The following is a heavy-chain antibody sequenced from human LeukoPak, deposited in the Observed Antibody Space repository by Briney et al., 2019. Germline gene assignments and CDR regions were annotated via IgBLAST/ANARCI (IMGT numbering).Heavy chain of an antibody. CDR3: ARESGDFWTGYRTFFDY. V-gene: IGHV3-7*01. Sequence: GGSLRLSCAASGITFSSYWMSWVRQAPGKGLEWVANIKQDGSEKYYLDSVKGRFTISRDNAKNSLYLQMNSLRAEDTAVYYCARESGDFWTGYRTFFDYWGQGTLVTVSS. CDR2: IKQDGSEK. D-gene: IGHD3/OR15-3a*01. CDR1: GITFSSYW. J-gene: IGHJ4*02.